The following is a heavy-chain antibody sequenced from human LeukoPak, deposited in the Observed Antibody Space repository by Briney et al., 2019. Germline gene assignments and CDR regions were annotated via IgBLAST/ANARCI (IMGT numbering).Heavy chain of an antibody. D-gene: IGHD3-22*01. CDR1: GYTFTGYY. V-gene: IGHV1-2*02. J-gene: IGHJ4*02. CDR2: IDPNSGGT. CDR3: ARAFYYDSSGYYYFVH. Sequence: GASVKVSFKASGYTFTGYYMHWVRQAPGQGLEWMGWIDPNSGGTNYAQKFQGRVTMTRDTSISTAYMELSRLRSDDTAVYYCARAFYYDSSGYYYFVHRGPGTLVTGSS.